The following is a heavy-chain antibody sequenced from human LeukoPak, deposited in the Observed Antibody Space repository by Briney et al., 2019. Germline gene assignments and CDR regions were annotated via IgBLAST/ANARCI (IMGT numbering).Heavy chain of an antibody. Sequence: SETLSLTCAVYGGSFSGYYWSWIRQPPGKGLEWIGEINHSGSTNYNPSFKSRVTISVDTSKNQFSLKLSSVTAADTAVYYCARGRGAALYYYYMDVWGKGTTVTVSS. J-gene: IGHJ6*03. CDR1: GGSFSGYY. CDR2: INHSGST. V-gene: IGHV4-34*01. CDR3: ARGRGAALYYYYMDV. D-gene: IGHD3-10*01.